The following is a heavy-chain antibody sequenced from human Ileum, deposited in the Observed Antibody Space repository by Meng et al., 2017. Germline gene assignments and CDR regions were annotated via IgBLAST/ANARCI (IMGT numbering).Heavy chain of an antibody. CDR3: ATSNDRDVYYLGY. CDR1: GTW. D-gene: IGHD3-22*01. J-gene: IGHJ4*02. Sequence: VHVQEPGPRLVTPSGPLSLTCAVSGTWWSWVRQPPGKGLEWIGEIFQSGRTNYNPSLKSRVTISIDKSKSQISLQLSAVTAADTAVYSCATSNDRDVYYLGYWGQGTLVTRLL. CDR2: IFQSGRT. V-gene: IGHV4-4*02.